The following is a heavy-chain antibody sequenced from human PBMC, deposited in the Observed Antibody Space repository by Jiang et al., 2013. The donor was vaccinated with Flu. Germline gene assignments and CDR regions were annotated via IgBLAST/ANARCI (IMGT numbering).Heavy chain of an antibody. V-gene: IGHV6-1*01. CDR2: TYYRSSWNS. CDR1: GDTVSRNDGA. Sequence: SQTLSLTCAISGDTVSRNDGAWNWIRQSPSRGLEWLGRTYYRSSWNSDYAASVQGRLSVTADTSRNHVSLQLNAVTPEDTAVYYCARALGLYWSGMGAEFDIWGQGTLVTVSS. CDR3: ARALGLYWSGMGAEFDI. D-gene: IGHD2-15*01. J-gene: IGHJ3*02.